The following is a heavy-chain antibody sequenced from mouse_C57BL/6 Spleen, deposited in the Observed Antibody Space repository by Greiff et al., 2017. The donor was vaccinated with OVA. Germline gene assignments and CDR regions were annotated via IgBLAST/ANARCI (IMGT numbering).Heavy chain of an antibody. CDR1: GYTFTGYW. CDR3: ARERVYYGYDGPGIDY. Sequence: VQGVESGAELMKPGASVKLSCKATGYTFTGYWIEWVKQRPGHGLEWIGEILPGSGSTNYNEKFKGKATFTADTSSNTAYMQLSSLTTEDSAIYYCARERVYYGYDGPGIDYWGQGTTLTVSS. V-gene: IGHV1-9*01. J-gene: IGHJ2*01. D-gene: IGHD2-2*01. CDR2: ILPGSGST.